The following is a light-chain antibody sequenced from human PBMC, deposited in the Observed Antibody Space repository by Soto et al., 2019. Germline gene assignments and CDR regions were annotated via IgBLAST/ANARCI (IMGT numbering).Light chain of an antibody. CDR3: SSYTTTSTLV. CDR2: EVR. Sequence: QSALTQPASVSGSPGQSITIACTGTNRDVGSYNLVSWYQQRPGEAPKLIISEVRNRPSGISYRFTCSKSGNTASLTISGLQAEDEADYYCSSYTTTSTLVFGGGTKLTVL. J-gene: IGLJ3*02. CDR1: NRDVGSYNL. V-gene: IGLV2-14*01.